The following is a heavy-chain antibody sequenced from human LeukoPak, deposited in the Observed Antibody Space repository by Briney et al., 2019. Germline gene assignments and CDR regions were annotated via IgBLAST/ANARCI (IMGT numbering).Heavy chain of an antibody. CDR2: IYTSGST. D-gene: IGHD3-22*01. J-gene: IGHJ4*02. CDR3: ARGRRRSVVVITSIFDY. V-gene: IGHV4-61*02. Sequence: SETLSLTCTVSGGSISSGSYYWSWIRQPAGKGLEWIGRIYTSGSTNYNPSLKSRVTISVDTSKNQFSLNLSSVTAADTAVYYCARGRRRSVVVITSIFDYWGQGTLVTVSS. CDR1: GGSISSGSYY.